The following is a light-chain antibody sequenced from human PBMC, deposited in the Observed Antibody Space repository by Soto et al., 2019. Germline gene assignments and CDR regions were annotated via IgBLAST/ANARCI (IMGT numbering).Light chain of an antibody. V-gene: IGKV3-11*01. J-gene: IGKJ4*01. CDR1: QNVGSY. Sequence: EIVLTQSPATLSLSPGERATLSRRASQNVGSYLAWYQQKPGQAPRLLIYDASNRATGIPARFSGSGSGTDFTLTITSLEPEDFAVYYCQQRGNWPLTFGGGTKLEIK. CDR2: DAS. CDR3: QQRGNWPLT.